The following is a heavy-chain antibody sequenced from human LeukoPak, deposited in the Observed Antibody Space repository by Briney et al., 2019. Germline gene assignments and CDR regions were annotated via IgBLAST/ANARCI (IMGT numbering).Heavy chain of an antibody. CDR2: KYYSGST. CDR3: ARGRSYGFDFDS. V-gene: IGHV4-61*01. CDR1: GVSINTCCYY. J-gene: IGHJ4*02. Sequence: PSETLSLTRDVSGVSINTCCYYWTWIRRPPGKGLEWIGYKYYSGSTRYNSSLRSRLTISLDSSKNQFSLRLTSVTAADTAVYYCARGRSYGFDFDSWGPGTLVIVST. D-gene: IGHD5-18*01.